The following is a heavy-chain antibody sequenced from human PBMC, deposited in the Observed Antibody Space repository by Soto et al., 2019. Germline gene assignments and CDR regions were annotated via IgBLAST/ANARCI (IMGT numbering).Heavy chain of an antibody. CDR1: GFTFRSYF. D-gene: IGHD3-3*01. CDR2: ISYDENNR. V-gene: IGHV3-30-3*01. Sequence: PGGSLRLSCAASGFTFRSYFMHWVRQAPGKGLEWVATISYDENNRYYTDSVKGRFTISRDNSKNTVYLQVNTLRDEDTAVYYCARDYYTIPFDYWGQGTLVTVSS. CDR3: ARDYYTIPFDY. J-gene: IGHJ4*02.